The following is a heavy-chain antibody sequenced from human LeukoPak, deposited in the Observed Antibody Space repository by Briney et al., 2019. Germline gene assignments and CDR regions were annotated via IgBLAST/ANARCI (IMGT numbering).Heavy chain of an antibody. CDR1: GYTFTSYD. V-gene: IGHV1-8*01. J-gene: IGHJ6*02. Sequence: ASVKVSCKASGYTFTSYDFNWLRQATGQGPEWMGWMNPNSGATGYAQKFQGRVTMTRDTSISTAYMELSRLRSDDTAVYYCASYCSSTSCYTGNYYYYGMDVWGQGTTVTVSS. D-gene: IGHD2-2*02. CDR2: MNPNSGAT. CDR3: ASYCSSTSCYTGNYYYYGMDV.